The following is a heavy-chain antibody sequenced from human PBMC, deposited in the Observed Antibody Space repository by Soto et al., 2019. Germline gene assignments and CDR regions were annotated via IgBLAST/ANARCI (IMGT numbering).Heavy chain of an antibody. J-gene: IGHJ4*02. D-gene: IGHD3-22*01. Sequence: PSETLSLTCTVSGGSLSSGDYYWSWIRQPPGKGLEWIGYIYYSGSTYYNPSLKSRVTISVDTSKNQFSLKLSSVTAADTAVYYCASGSYYYASSGYYHYRCQGTPVTVSS. V-gene: IGHV4-30-4*01. CDR2: IYYSGST. CDR1: GGSLSSGDYY. CDR3: ASGSYYYASSGYYHY.